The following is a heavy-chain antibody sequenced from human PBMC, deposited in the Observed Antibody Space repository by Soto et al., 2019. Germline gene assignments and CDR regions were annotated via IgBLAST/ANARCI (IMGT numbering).Heavy chain of an antibody. CDR1: GGSISGYY. D-gene: IGHD2-15*01. CDR3: ASEYCSGGSCPLYYGMDV. CDR2: MYNTGST. J-gene: IGHJ6*02. V-gene: IGHV4-59*01. Sequence: PSETLSLTCTVSGGSISGYYWSWIRQPPGKGLEWIGYMYNTGSTVYNPSFKSRVTISVDTSKNQFSLKLNSVTAADTAVYYCASEYCSGGSCPLYYGMDVWGQGTTVTVSS.